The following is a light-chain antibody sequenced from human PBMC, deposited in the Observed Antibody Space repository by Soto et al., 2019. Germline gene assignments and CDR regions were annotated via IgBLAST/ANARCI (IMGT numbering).Light chain of an antibody. V-gene: IGLV1-40*01. CDR2: GNT. Sequence: QSVLTQPPSVSGAPGQKVTISCTGTSSNIGAGYDVHWYQQLPGTAPKLLIYGNTNRPSGVPRRFSGSKSGTSASLAITGLQAEDEGDYYRQSYDNSLSALVFGGGTQLTVL. CDR1: SSNIGAGYD. CDR3: QSYDNSLSALV. J-gene: IGLJ3*02.